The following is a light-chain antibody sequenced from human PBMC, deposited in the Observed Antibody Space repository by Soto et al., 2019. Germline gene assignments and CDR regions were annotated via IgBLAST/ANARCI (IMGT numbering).Light chain of an antibody. J-gene: IGKJ1*01. Sequence: EIVMTQSPATLSVSPGERATLSCRASQSVSSNLAWYQQKPGQAPRLLIYGASTRATGIPARFSGSGSGTEFTLTISRLQYDDFAICFCQQYNNWPPDRTFGQGTKVEIK. CDR2: GAS. CDR1: QSVSSN. CDR3: QQYNNWPPDRT. V-gene: IGKV3-15*01.